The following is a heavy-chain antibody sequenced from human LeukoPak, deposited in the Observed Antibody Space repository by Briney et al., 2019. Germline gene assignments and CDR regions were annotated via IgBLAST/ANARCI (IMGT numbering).Heavy chain of an antibody. Sequence: GGSLRLSCAASGFTFSRYAMHWVRQAPGKGLESVSAISSNGGSTYYANSVKGRFTISRDNSKNTLYLQMGSLRAEDLAVYYCARDFGLTGKVDYWGQGTLVAVSS. CDR3: ARDFGLTGKVDY. D-gene: IGHD1-20*01. J-gene: IGHJ4*02. CDR2: ISSNGGST. V-gene: IGHV3-64*01. CDR1: GFTFSRYA.